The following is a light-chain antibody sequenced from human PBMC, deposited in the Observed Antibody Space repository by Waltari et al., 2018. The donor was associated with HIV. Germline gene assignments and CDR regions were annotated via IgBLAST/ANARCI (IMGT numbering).Light chain of an antibody. CDR3: LQALSFPLT. CDR2: ATS. V-gene: IGKV1-12*01. Sequence: DIQVTQSPSSVSASIGDRVTITCRAIQGLTSYLAWYQQKPGNTPKLLISATSTFQGGVPSRFGGSGSGTDFTFTISNLQPEDFATYYCLQALSFPLTFGPGTKVEVK. J-gene: IGKJ3*01. CDR1: QGLTSY.